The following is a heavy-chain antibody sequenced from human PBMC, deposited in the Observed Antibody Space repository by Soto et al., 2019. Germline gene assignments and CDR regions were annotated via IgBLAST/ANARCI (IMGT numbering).Heavy chain of an antibody. Sequence: LSLTCTVSFGSISIYYLIWIRQLAGKGLEWIGRIYTSGSTNYNPSLKSRVTMSVDTSKNQFSLKLSSVTAADTAVYYCARACSSNSCYDVFDYWGQGTLVTVSS. D-gene: IGHD2-2*01. CDR3: ARACSSNSCYDVFDY. J-gene: IGHJ4*02. V-gene: IGHV4-4*07. CDR2: IYTSGST. CDR1: FGSISIYY.